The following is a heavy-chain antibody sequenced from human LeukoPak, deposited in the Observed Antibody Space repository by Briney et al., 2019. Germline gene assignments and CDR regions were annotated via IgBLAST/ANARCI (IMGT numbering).Heavy chain of an antibody. CDR1: GGSISSGGYY. CDR3: ARDLGPMSQSSSWFFDL. Sequence: SETLPLTCPVSGGSISSGGYYWRCLRQHPGKGLEWIGYIDYSGSTYYNPSLKSRVIISVDTSKNQFSLHLRSVTAADTAVYYCARDLGPMSQSSSWFFDLWGRGTLVTVAS. V-gene: IGHV4-31*03. J-gene: IGHJ2*01. CDR2: IDYSGST. D-gene: IGHD3/OR15-3a*01.